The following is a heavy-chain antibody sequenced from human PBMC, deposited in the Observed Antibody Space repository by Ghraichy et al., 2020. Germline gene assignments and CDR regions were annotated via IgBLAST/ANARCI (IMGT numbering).Heavy chain of an antibody. J-gene: IGHJ4*02. CDR1: GDSINSDSYY. Sequence: QTLSLTCTVSGDSINSDSYYWNWIRQSPGKGLEWIGNIYYSGSNYYHPSLESRATISVDPSKNQFSVKLRFVSAADTAVYYCARGRSSSSAVDYWGQGTLVTVSS. CDR3: ARGRSSSSAVDY. V-gene: IGHV4-39*01. D-gene: IGHD6-6*01. CDR2: IYYSGSN.